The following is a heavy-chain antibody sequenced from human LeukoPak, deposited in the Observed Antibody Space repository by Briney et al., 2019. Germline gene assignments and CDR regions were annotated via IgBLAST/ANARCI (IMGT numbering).Heavy chain of an antibody. CDR1: GGSISSNTYY. Sequence: KPSETLSLTCTVSGGSISSNTYYWYWIRQPPGKRLECICSICYGGSTYYNPSLKSRVIISVDTSKNQFSLKLSSVTAADTAVYYCARTEKRITKVRGVKYNWFDPWGQGTLVTVSS. CDR2: ICYGGST. V-gene: IGHV4-39*01. CDR3: ARTEKRITKVRGVKYNWFDP. D-gene: IGHD3-10*01. J-gene: IGHJ5*02.